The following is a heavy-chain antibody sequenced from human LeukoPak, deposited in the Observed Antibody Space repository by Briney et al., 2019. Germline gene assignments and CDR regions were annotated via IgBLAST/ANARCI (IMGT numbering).Heavy chain of an antibody. V-gene: IGHV5-10-1*01. D-gene: IGHD2-21*02. Sequence: GESLKISCKGSGYSFTNYWISWVRQMPGKGLEWMARIDPSDSYTNYSPSFQGHVTISADKSISTAYLQWSSLKASDTAMYYCARLVVTAIPYYGMDVWGQGTTVTVSS. CDR3: ARLVVTAIPYYGMDV. CDR2: IDPSDSYT. CDR1: GYSFTNYW. J-gene: IGHJ6*02.